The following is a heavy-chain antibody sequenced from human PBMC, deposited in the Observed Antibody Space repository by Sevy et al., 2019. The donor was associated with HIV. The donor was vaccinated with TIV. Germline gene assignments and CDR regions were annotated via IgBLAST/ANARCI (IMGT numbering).Heavy chain of an antibody. CDR3: ARGTRDYYSSSGYEN. D-gene: IGHD3-22*01. J-gene: IGHJ4*02. V-gene: IGHV3-53*01. Sequence: GGSLRLSCAASGFTVSSNYMSWVRQAPGKGLEWVSIIYDSGTTNYAESVKGRFTISRDNSKNTLYLQMNSLRAEDTAVYYCARGTRDYYSSSGYENWGQGTLVTVSS. CDR1: GFTVSSNY. CDR2: IYDSGTT.